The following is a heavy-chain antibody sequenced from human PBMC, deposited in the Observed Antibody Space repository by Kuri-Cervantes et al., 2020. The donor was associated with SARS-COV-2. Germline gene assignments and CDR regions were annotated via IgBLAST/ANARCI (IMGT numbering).Heavy chain of an antibody. CDR1: GGSFSGYY. J-gene: IGHJ4*02. Sequence: SETLSLTCAVYGGSFSGYYWSWIRQPPGKGLEWIGEINHSGSTNYNPSLKSRVTISVDTSKNQFSLKLSSVTAADTAVYYCAVFVVPAARGFDYWGQETLVTVSS. CDR3: AVFVVPAARGFDY. V-gene: IGHV4-34*01. CDR2: INHSGST. D-gene: IGHD2-2*01.